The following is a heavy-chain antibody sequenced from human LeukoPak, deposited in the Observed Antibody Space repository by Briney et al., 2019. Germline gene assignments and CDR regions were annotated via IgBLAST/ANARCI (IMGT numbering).Heavy chain of an antibody. D-gene: IGHD3-9*01. J-gene: IGHJ4*02. Sequence: ASVTLSFKASGYTFTGYYLHWVRQPHGQGLEWMGWINPNSGGTNYAQKFQGRVTMTRDTSISTAYMELSRLRSDDTAVYYCAAAFDWLFRFDYWGQGTLVTVS. V-gene: IGHV1-2*02. CDR2: INPNSGGT. CDR1: GYTFTGYY. CDR3: AAAFDWLFRFDY.